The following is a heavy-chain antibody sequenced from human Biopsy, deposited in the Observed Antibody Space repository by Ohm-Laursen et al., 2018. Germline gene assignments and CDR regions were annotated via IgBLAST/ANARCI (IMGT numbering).Heavy chain of an antibody. V-gene: IGHV3-21*01. Sequence: GSLRLSCSASGFTFSGFSMNWVRQAPGKGLEWVSSISASGNHIYYTDSVKGRFTVSRDNGKSSLDLQMNSLRGEDTAVYYCARDGEAKYCRHGVCPSDYWGQGTLVTVSS. D-gene: IGHD2-8*01. CDR2: ISASGNHI. CDR3: ARDGEAKYCRHGVCPSDY. J-gene: IGHJ4*02. CDR1: GFTFSGFS.